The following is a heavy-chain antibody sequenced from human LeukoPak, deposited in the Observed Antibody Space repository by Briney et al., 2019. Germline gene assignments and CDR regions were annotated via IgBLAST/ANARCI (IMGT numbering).Heavy chain of an antibody. J-gene: IGHJ6*02. CDR1: GFTFGDHA. CDR2: IRSKAYGGTT. D-gene: IGHD1-1*01. CDR3: SRGPIQLWVHNAMDV. V-gene: IGHV3-49*04. Sequence: GWSLRLSCTTFGFTFGDHAMSWVRQAPGKGLEWVGFIRSKAYGGTTEYAASVKGRFTISRDDSKSIAYLQMNSLITDDTAVYYCSRGPIQLWVHNAMDVWGQGTTVTVSS.